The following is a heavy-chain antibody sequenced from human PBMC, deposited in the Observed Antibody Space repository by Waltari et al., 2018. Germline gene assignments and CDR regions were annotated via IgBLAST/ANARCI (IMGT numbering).Heavy chain of an antibody. J-gene: IGHJ4*02. CDR2: INHSGST. Sequence: QVQLQQWGAGLLKPSETLSLTCAVYGGSFSGYYWSWIRQPPGKGLEWIGEINHSGSTNNNPSLKSRVTIAVDTSKNQFSLKLSSVTAADTAVYYCARRPGYYDSSGYYFYYFDYWGQGTLVTVSS. CDR1: GGSFSGYY. V-gene: IGHV4-34*01. D-gene: IGHD3-22*01. CDR3: ARRPGYYDSSGYYFYYFDY.